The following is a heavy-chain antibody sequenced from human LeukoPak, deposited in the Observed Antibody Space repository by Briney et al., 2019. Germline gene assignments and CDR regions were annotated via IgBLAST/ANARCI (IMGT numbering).Heavy chain of an antibody. D-gene: IGHD1-26*01. CDR1: GYTFTGYY. Sequence: ASVKVSCKASGYTFTGYYMHWVRQAPGQGLEWMGWINPNSGGTNYAQKFQGRVTMTRDTSISTAYMELSRLRSDDTAVYYCARAGSYKDFYCFDYWGQGTLVTVSS. V-gene: IGHV1-2*02. J-gene: IGHJ4*02. CDR3: ARAGSYKDFYCFDY. CDR2: INPNSGGT.